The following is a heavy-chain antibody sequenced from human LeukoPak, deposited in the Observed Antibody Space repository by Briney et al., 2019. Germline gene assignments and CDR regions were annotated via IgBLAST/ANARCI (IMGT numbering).Heavy chain of an antibody. Sequence: GGSLRLSCAASGFTFDSYSMTWVRQAPGKGLEWISSITTRSDYTYYTDSVEGRFTISRDDAKNSLYLQMNSLRVEDTAVYYCARGGTGSENDYWGQGILVTVSS. CDR2: ITTRSDYT. V-gene: IGHV3-21*01. J-gene: IGHJ4*02. CDR3: ARGGTGSENDY. CDR1: GFTFDSYS. D-gene: IGHD3-9*01.